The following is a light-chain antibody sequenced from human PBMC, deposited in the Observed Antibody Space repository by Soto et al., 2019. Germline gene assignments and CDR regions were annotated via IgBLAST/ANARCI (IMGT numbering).Light chain of an antibody. V-gene: IGKV3-15*01. CDR3: QQYNNWTRT. CDR2: DAS. J-gene: IGKJ1*01. CDR1: QSVSRN. Sequence: IVMTQSPATLSVAPVWRATLSCRASQSVSRNLAWYQQTRGQAPKLLMFDASTRATGIPDRFSGSGSGTDFTLSISSLQSEDSAIYYGQQYNNWTRTFGQGTKVDIK.